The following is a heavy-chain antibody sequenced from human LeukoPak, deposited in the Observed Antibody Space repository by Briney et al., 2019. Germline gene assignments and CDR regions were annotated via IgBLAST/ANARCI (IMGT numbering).Heavy chain of an antibody. D-gene: IGHD3-9*01. CDR1: GFTVSSNY. Sequence: PGGSLRLSCAASGFTVSSNYMSWVHQAPGKGLEWVSVIYSGGSTYYADSVKGRFTISRDNSKNTLYLQMNSLRAEDTAVYYCARDYRSYDILTGYYYYYGMDVWGQGTTVTVSS. CDR3: ARDYRSYDILTGYYYYYGMDV. CDR2: IYSGGST. V-gene: IGHV3-53*01. J-gene: IGHJ6*02.